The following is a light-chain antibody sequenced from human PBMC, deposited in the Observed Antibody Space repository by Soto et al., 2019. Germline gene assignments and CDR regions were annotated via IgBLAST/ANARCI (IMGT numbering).Light chain of an antibody. Sequence: DIVMTQSPDSLAVSLAERATINCKSIQSILYSSNNKNYLAWYQQKPGQHPKMLIYWASTRESGVPDRFSGIGSATDFNLTIRRLQAEDLAVYEGQQYYTTTLTCGGWTKGDIK. CDR2: WAS. CDR1: QSILYSSNNKNY. V-gene: IGKV4-1*01. CDR3: QQYYTTTLT. J-gene: IGKJ4*01.